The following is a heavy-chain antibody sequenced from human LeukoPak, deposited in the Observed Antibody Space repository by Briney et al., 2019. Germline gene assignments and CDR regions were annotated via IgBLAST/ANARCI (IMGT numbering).Heavy chain of an antibody. Sequence: ASVKVSCKASGCTFTSHSVSWVRQAPGQGLEWMGGIIVNFGKSNYAQKFQGRVTITGDKSTSTAYMKLSSLMSEDTAVYYCAFTAGYCSGTLPTGCWFDPWGQGTLVTVSS. CDR3: AFTAGYCSGTLPTGCWFDP. CDR2: IIVNFGKS. V-gene: IGHV1-69*06. J-gene: IGHJ5*02. CDR1: GCTFTSHS. D-gene: IGHD2-2*01.